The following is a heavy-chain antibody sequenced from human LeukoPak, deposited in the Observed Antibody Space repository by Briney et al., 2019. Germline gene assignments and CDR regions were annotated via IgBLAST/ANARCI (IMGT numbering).Heavy chain of an antibody. CDR1: GFTFSSYG. J-gene: IGHJ4*02. Sequence: GGSLRLSCAASGFTFSSYGMHWVRQAPGKGLEWVAFIRYDGSNKYYADSVKGRFTISRDNSKSTLYLQMNSLRAEDTAVYYCARALRGGIRFDYWGQGTLVTVSS. CDR2: IRYDGSNK. D-gene: IGHD3-16*01. CDR3: ARALRGGIRFDY. V-gene: IGHV3-30*02.